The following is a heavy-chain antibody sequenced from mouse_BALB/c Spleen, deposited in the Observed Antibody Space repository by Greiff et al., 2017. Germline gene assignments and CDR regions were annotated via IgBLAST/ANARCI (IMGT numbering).Heavy chain of an antibody. CDR2: IYPGSGNT. CDR1: GYTFTDYY. J-gene: IGHJ3*01. Sequence: VQRVESGAELARPGASVKLSCKASGYTFTDYYINWVKQRTGQGLEWIGEIYPGSGNTYYNEKFKGKATLTADKSSSTAYMQLSSLTSEDSAVYFCAREIYDGYPFAYWGQGTLVTVSA. D-gene: IGHD2-3*01. CDR3: AREIYDGYPFAY. V-gene: IGHV1-77*01.